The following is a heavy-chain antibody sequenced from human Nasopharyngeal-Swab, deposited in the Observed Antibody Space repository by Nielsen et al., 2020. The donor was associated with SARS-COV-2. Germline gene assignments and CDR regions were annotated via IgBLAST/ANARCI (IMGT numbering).Heavy chain of an antibody. D-gene: IGHD3-3*01. Sequence: VRQMPGKGLEWVGRIRSKANSYATAYAASVKGRLTISRDDSKNTLYLQMNSLRAEDTAVYYCARDQGYYDFWSGYPGGMDVWGQGTTVTVSS. CDR2: IRSKANSYAT. J-gene: IGHJ6*02. CDR3: ARDQGYYDFWSGYPGGMDV. V-gene: IGHV3-73*01.